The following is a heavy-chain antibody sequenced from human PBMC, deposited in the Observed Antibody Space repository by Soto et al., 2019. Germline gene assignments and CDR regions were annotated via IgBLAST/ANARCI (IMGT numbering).Heavy chain of an antibody. CDR2: ISWDGGST. V-gene: IGHV3-43*01. J-gene: IGHJ4*02. CDR3: AKDIADGSYFDY. CDR1: GFTFDDYT. D-gene: IGHD2-15*01. Sequence: HPGGSLRLSCAASGFTFDDYTMHWVRQAPGKGLEWVSLISWDGGSTYYADSVKGRFTISRDNSKNSLYLQMNSLRTEDTALYYCAKDIADGSYFDYWGQGTLVTVSS.